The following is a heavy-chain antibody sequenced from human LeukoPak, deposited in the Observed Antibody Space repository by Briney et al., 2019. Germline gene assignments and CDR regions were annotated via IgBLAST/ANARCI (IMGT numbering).Heavy chain of an antibody. J-gene: IGHJ4*02. CDR3: AKDRWASGSYYN. Sequence: GGSLRLSCVASGFTFSDFWMSWVRQAPGQGLEWVASINQDEREKRFVDSVKGRFTISRDNAKNSLFLQMNSLRAEDTAVYYCAKDRWASGSYYNWGQGTLVTVSS. CDR2: INQDEREK. D-gene: IGHD3-10*01. CDR1: GFTFSDFW. V-gene: IGHV3-7*03.